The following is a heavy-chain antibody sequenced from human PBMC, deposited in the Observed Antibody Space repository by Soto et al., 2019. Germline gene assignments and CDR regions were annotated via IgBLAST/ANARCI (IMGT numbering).Heavy chain of an antibody. D-gene: IGHD2-2*01. Sequence: SVKVSCKASGGTFSSYAISWVRQAPGQGLEWMGGIIPIFGTANYAQKFQGRVTITADKSTSTAYMELSSLRSEDTAVYYCARDGTHCSSTSRYVYYYYYGMDVWGQGTTVTVSS. CDR1: GGTFSSYA. CDR2: IIPIFGTA. J-gene: IGHJ6*02. CDR3: ARDGTHCSSTSRYVYYYYYGMDV. V-gene: IGHV1-69*06.